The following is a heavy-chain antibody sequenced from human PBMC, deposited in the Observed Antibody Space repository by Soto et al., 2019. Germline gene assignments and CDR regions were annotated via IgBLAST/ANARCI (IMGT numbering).Heavy chain of an antibody. J-gene: IGHJ6*03. Sequence: QVQLVQSGAEVKKPGASVKVSCKASGYTFTSYAMHWVRQAPGQRLEWMGWINAGTGNTKYSQKFQGRVTITRDTSASTAYMELSSLRSEDTAVYYCAGGGYDYYYYYYMDVWGKGTTVTVSS. V-gene: IGHV1-3*01. CDR3: AGGGYDYYYYYYMDV. CDR2: INAGTGNT. D-gene: IGHD6-25*01. CDR1: GYTFTSYA.